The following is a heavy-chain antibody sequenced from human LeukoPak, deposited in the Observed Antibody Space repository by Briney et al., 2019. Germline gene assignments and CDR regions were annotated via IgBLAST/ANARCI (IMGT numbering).Heavy chain of an antibody. J-gene: IGHJ4*02. CDR1: GYSISSGYY. D-gene: IGHD3-3*01. V-gene: IGHV4-38-2*02. CDR3: ARGAEYYAIWRGYAGYSDY. Sequence: SETLSLACTVSGYSISSGYYWGWIRQPPGKGLEWVGSISHRGSTYYNPSLRSRITISLDRSKQKFSLKLTSVTAADTAVYFCARGAEYYAIWRGYAGYSDYWGQGISVTVSS. CDR2: ISHRGST.